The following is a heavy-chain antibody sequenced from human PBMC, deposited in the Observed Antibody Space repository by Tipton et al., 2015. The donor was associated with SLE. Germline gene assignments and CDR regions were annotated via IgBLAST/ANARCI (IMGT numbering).Heavy chain of an antibody. D-gene: IGHD4-23*01. CDR3: VSDYSGNSDF. CDR2: INQDGRTI. J-gene: IGHJ4*02. V-gene: IGHV3-74*01. CDR1: GFSFSSYW. Sequence: SLRLSCVASGFSFSSYWMHWVRQAAGKGLVWVARINQDGRTIDYADSVKGRFTITRDNAANTLYLHMNSLRVEDTALYYCVSDYSGNSDFWGQGTQVTVSS.